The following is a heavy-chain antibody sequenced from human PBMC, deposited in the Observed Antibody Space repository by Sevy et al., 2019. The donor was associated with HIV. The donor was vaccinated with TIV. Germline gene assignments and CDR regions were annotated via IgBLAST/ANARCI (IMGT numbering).Heavy chain of an antibody. CDR2: IYYSGST. D-gene: IGHD3-9*01. CDR1: GGSISSGDYY. Sequence: SDTLSLTCTVSGGSISSGDYYWSWIRQPPGKGLEWIGYIYYSGSTYYNPSLKSRVTISVDTSKNQFSLKLSSVTAADTAVYYCARKWGLRYFDFWGQGTLVTVSS. CDR3: ARKWGLRYFDF. V-gene: IGHV4-30-4*02. J-gene: IGHJ4*02.